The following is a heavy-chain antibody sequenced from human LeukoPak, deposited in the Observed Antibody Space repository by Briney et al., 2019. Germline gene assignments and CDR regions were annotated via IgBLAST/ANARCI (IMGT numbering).Heavy chain of an antibody. CDR1: GYTFSGYY. V-gene: IGHV1-2*02. CDR2: INPNSGGT. D-gene: IGHD1-26*01. CDR3: ARDLFYSGSYYFDYFDY. J-gene: IGHJ4*02. Sequence: PRASVKVSCKASGYTFSGYYMHWVRQAPGQGLEWMGWINPNSGGTNYAQKFQGRVTMTRDTSISTAYMELSRLRSDDTAVYYCARDLFYSGSYYFDYFDYWGQGTLVTVSS.